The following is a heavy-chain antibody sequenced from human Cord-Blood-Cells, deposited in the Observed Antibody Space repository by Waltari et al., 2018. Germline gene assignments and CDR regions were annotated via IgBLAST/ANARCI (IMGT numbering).Heavy chain of an antibody. CDR3: ARDGTGDYFDY. J-gene: IGHJ4*02. Sequence: EVQLVESGGGLVKPGGSLRLSCAASGFTFSSYSMNWVRRAPGKGLGWVSSISSGSSYIYYAAPGKGRFTIARDNAKNSLYLQMNSLRAEDTAVYYCARDGTGDYFDYWGQGTLVTVSS. CDR1: GFTFSSYS. V-gene: IGHV3-21*01. D-gene: IGHD7-27*01. CDR2: ISSGSSYI.